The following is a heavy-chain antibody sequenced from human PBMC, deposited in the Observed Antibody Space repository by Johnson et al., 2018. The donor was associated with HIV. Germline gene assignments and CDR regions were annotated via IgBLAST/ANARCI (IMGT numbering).Heavy chain of an antibody. CDR1: GFTFSSYG. CDR2: IWYDGSNK. J-gene: IGHJ3*02. D-gene: IGHD3-10*01. CDR3: ARDLYYGSGSSVAFDI. V-gene: IGHV3-33*01. Sequence: QVQLVESGGGVVQPGRSLRLSCAASGFTFSSYGMHWVRQAPGKGLEWVAVIWYDGSNKYYADSVKGRLTISRDNSKNTLYVQMNSLRGEDTAVYYCARDLYYGSGSSVAFDIWGQGTMVTVSS.